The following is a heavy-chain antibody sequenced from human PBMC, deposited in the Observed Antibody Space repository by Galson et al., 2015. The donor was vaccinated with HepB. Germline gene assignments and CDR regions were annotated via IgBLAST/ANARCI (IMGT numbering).Heavy chain of an antibody. V-gene: IGHV4-31*11. CDR1: GGSISSTGYY. CDR3: ARDGGGGSFDP. J-gene: IGHJ5*02. CDR2: IYYNGNT. Sequence: TLSLTCDVSGGSISSTGYYWTWIRQHPGKDLEWIGYIYYNGNTYYSPSLKSRVTMSVDTSRNQFSLKLKSVTAADTALYYCARDGGGGSFDPWGQGTLVIVSS. D-gene: IGHD3-16*01.